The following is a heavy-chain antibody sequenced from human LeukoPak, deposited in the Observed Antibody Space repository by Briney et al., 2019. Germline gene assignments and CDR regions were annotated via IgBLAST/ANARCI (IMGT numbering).Heavy chain of an antibody. V-gene: IGHV3-53*01. Sequence: PGGSLRLSCAASGFTVSSNYMSWVRQAPGKGLGWVSVIYAGDSTYYADSVRGRFIISRDNSKNTLYLKMNSLRAEDTAVYYCATGPIYGDYSDEFDIWGQGTVVTVSS. CDR3: ATGPIYGDYSDEFDI. CDR2: IYAGDST. J-gene: IGHJ3*02. CDR1: GFTVSSNY. D-gene: IGHD4-17*01.